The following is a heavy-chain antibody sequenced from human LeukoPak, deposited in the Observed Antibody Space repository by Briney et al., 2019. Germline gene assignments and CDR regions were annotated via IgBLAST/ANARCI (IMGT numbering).Heavy chain of an antibody. CDR3: ARGYDSSAYYPFNY. V-gene: IGHV4-61*08. CDR2: ISDSGST. D-gene: IGHD3-22*01. Sequence: SETLSLTCTVSGGSISRSGYYWSWIRQSPGRGLEWIGYISDSGSTNYNPSLKSRVTISVDTSKNQFSLMLSSVTAADTAVYYCARGYDSSAYYPFNYWGQGTLVTVSS. CDR1: GGSISRSGYY. J-gene: IGHJ4*02.